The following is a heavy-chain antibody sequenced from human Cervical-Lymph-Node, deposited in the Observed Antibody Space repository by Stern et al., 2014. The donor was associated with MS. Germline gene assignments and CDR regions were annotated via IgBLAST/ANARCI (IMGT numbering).Heavy chain of an antibody. V-gene: IGHV4-31*03. Sequence: QVQLQESGPGLVKPSQPLSLTCTVSGDSVRTNNYYWSWIRQLPGTGLDLIGYVPYSAASSYNPSLKSRVTMSVDTSQNQFSLKLNSMTAADTAVYYCARGDFWSGYSAQYGMYVWGQGTTVTVSS. CDR3: ARGDFWSGYSAQYGMYV. D-gene: IGHD3-3*01. CDR2: VPYSAAS. CDR1: GDSVRTNNYY. J-gene: IGHJ6*02.